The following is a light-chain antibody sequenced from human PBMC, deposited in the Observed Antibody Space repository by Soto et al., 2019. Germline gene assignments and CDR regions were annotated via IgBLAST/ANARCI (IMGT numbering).Light chain of an antibody. V-gene: IGKV1-27*01. J-gene: IGKJ1*01. CDR2: AAS. CDR1: QGISNY. Sequence: DIQMTRSPSSLSASVGDRVTITCLASQGISNYLAWYQQKPEKVPRLLIFAASTLQSGAPSRFRGAGSETDFTLTINGLQPEDVATYYCQKYNSAPWTFGQGTKVDIK. CDR3: QKYNSAPWT.